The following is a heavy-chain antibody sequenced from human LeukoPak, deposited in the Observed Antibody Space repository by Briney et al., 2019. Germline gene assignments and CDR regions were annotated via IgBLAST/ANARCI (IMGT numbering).Heavy chain of an antibody. D-gene: IGHD6-13*01. J-gene: IGHJ5*02. CDR3: ASYISSWYWFDP. Sequence: SQTLSLHRPVSDGSISTGGHYWSCTRQHPLAGLAWNRYIYFRGTTSYNPSLKSRVTISVDTSKNQLSLKLSSATAADTAVYYCASYISSWYWFDPWGQRTLVTVSS. CDR1: DGSISTGGHY. V-gene: IGHV4-31*02. CDR2: IYFRGTT.